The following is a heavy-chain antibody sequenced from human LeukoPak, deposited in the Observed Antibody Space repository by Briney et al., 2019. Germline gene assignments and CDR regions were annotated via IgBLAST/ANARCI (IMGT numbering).Heavy chain of an antibody. V-gene: IGHV3-23*01. CDR3: AKLWDRSIAAPIDD. CDR1: GFTFSSYA. J-gene: IGHJ4*02. D-gene: IGHD6-6*01. CDR2: LSGSGGST. Sequence: GGSLRLSYAASGFTFSSYAMSWVRQAPGKGLEWVSGLSGSGGSTYYADSVKGRFTISRDNSKNTLYLQMNSLRAEDTAVYYCAKLWDRSIAAPIDDWGQGTLVTVSS.